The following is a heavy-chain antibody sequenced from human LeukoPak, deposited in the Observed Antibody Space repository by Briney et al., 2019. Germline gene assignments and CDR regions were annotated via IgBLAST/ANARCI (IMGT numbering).Heavy chain of an antibody. Sequence: RASETLSLTCAVSGGSISSGGYSWSWIRQPPGKGLEWIGYIYHSGSTYYNPSLKSRVTISVDTSKNQFSLKLSSVTAADTAVYYCANAGLPFYFDYWGQGTPVTVSS. CDR2: IYHSGST. J-gene: IGHJ4*02. CDR3: ANAGLPFYFDY. V-gene: IGHV4-30-2*01. D-gene: IGHD2-15*01. CDR1: GGSISSGGYS.